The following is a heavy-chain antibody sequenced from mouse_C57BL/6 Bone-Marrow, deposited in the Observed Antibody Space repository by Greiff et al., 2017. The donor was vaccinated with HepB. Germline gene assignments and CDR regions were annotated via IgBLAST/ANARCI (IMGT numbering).Heavy chain of an antibody. D-gene: IGHD4-1*01. V-gene: IGHV14-4*01. CDR2: IDPENGDT. Sequence: VQLQQSGAELVRPGASVKLSCTASGFNIKDDYMHWVKQRPEQGLEWIGWIDPENGDTEYASKFQGKATITADQPSNTAYLQLSSLTSEDTAVYYCTCWEETYWGQGTLVTVSA. CDR3: TCWEETY. J-gene: IGHJ3*01. CDR1: GFNIKDDY.